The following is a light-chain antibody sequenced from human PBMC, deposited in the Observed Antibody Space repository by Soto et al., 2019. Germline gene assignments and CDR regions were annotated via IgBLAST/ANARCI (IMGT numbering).Light chain of an antibody. Sequence: QTVVTQEPSFSVSPGGTGTLTCGLSSGPVFTSSYPNWYQQTPGQAPRTLIFNTNTRSSGVPDRFSGSILGDKAALTITGAKADADSYYYCLLYLGGGIWVFGGGTKLTVL. J-gene: IGLJ3*02. CDR2: NTN. CDR3: LLYLGGGIWV. V-gene: IGLV8-61*01. CDR1: SGPVFTSSY.